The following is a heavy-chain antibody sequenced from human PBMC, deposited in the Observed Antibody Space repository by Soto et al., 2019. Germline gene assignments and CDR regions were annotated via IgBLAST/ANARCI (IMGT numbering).Heavy chain of an antibody. D-gene: IGHD3-3*01. Sequence: QVQLVQSGAEVKKPGASVKVSCKASGYTFTSYDINWVRQATGQGLEWMGWMNPNSGNTGYAQKYQGRVTMTRNTSISTAYMELCSLRSEDTAVYYCARGLRFLEWLRGFDPWGQGTLVTVSS. J-gene: IGHJ5*02. CDR2: MNPNSGNT. CDR1: GYTFTSYD. CDR3: ARGLRFLEWLRGFDP. V-gene: IGHV1-8*01.